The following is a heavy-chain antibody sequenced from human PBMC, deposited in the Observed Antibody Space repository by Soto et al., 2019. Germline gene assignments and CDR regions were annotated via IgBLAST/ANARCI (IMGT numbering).Heavy chain of an antibody. CDR1: GHTFTSYG. D-gene: IGHD4-17*01. CDR3: ARGSQLSNYGDYVS. Sequence: ASVKVSCKASGHTFTSYGISWVRQAPGQGLEWMGWISAYNGNTNYAQKLQGRVTMTTDTSTSTAYMELRSLRSDDTAVYYCARGSQLSNYGDYVSWGQGSLVTVSS. V-gene: IGHV1-18*01. CDR2: ISAYNGNT. J-gene: IGHJ5*02.